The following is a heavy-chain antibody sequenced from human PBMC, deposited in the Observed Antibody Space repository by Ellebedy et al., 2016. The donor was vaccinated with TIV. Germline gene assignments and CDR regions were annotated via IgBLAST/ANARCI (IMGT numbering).Heavy chain of an antibody. CDR3: AVTAGIAAAGTEHSMDG. Sequence: GESLKISXAASGFTFSSYSMNWVRQAPGKGLEWVSSISSSSSYIYYADSVKGRFTISRDNAKNSLYLQMNSLRAEDTAVYYCAVTAGIAAAGTEHSMDGWGQGTTVTVSS. V-gene: IGHV3-21*01. CDR2: ISSSSSYI. J-gene: IGHJ6*02. CDR1: GFTFSSYS. D-gene: IGHD6-13*01.